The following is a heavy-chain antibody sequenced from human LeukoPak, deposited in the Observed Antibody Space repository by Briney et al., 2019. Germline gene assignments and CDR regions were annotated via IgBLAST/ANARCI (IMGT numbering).Heavy chain of an antibody. Sequence: GGSLRLSCAASGFTFSSYAMSWVRQAPGKGLEWVSAISGSGGSTYYADSVKGRFTISRDNSKNTLYLQMNSLRAEDTAVYYCAKIVSVVVVAFIDYWGQGTLVTVSS. CDR1: GFTFSSYA. CDR2: ISGSGGST. J-gene: IGHJ4*02. V-gene: IGHV3-23*01. CDR3: AKIVSVVVVAFIDY. D-gene: IGHD2-15*01.